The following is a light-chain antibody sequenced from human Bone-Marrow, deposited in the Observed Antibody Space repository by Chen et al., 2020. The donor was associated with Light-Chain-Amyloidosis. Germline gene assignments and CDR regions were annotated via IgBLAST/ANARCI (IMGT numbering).Light chain of an antibody. CDR1: NIGSTS. CDR2: DDS. J-gene: IGLJ3*02. Sequence: SYVLTQPSSVSVAPGQMATIACGGNNIGSTSVHWYQQTPGQAPLLVVYDDSDRPSGIPERLSGSDTGNQASLTIRRVEAGDEADYYCQVWDRSSDRPVFGGGTKLTVL. CDR3: QVWDRSSDRPV. V-gene: IGLV3-21*02.